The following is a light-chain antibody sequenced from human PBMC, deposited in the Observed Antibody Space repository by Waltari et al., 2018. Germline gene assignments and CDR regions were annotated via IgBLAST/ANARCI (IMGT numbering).Light chain of an antibody. J-gene: IGKJ4*01. CDR3: QQYSFYPLA. CDR1: QSISTW. Sequence: DIQMTQSPSTLSASVGDRVTITCRASQSISTWSAWYQQKPGKAPKLLIYKASTLESGVPSRFSGSGSGTEFTLTISSLQPDDFATYYCQQYSFYPLAFGGGTKVESK. V-gene: IGKV1-5*03. CDR2: KAS.